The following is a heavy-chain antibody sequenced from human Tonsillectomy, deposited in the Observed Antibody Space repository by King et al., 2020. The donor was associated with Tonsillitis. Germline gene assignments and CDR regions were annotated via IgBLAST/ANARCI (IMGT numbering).Heavy chain of an antibody. V-gene: IGHV5-51*01. CDR3: ARFYYYGEDV. J-gene: IGHJ6*02. CDR1: GYSFTTYW. Sequence: VQLVESGPEVKKPGESLKISCTGSGYSFTTYWIGWVRQMPGKGLEWMAIIYPGDSDLRYSPSLQGQVTISADKSISTAYLHWSSLKASDTAVYYCARFYYYGEDVWGQGTTVTVSS. CDR2: IYPGDSDL.